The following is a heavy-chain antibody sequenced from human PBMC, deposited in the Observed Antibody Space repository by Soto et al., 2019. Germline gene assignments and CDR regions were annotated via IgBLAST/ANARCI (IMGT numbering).Heavy chain of an antibody. CDR3: ARVYDFWSGFAPGNWFDP. J-gene: IGHJ5*02. D-gene: IGHD3-3*01. CDR1: GFTVSSNY. CDR2: IYSGGST. V-gene: IGHV3-66*01. Sequence: GGSLRLSCAASGFTVSSNYMSWVRQAPGKGLEWVSVIYSGGSTYYADSVKGRFTISRDNSKNTLYLQMNSLRAEDTAVYYCARVYDFWSGFAPGNWFDPWGQGTLVTVS.